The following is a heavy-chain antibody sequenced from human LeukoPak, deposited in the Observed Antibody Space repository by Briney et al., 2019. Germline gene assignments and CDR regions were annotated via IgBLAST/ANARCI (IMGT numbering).Heavy chain of an antibody. CDR3: ARDQLDPDYYDSSGYRAPLGY. D-gene: IGHD3-22*01. Sequence: GGSLRLSCAASGFTVSSNYMSWVRQAPGKGLEWVSIIYSSGSTYYADSVKGGFTISRDKSKNTLYIQMNSLRAEDTAVYYCARDQLDPDYYDSSGYRAPLGYWGQGTLVTVSS. V-gene: IGHV3-66*01. J-gene: IGHJ4*02. CDR2: IYSSGST. CDR1: GFTVSSNY.